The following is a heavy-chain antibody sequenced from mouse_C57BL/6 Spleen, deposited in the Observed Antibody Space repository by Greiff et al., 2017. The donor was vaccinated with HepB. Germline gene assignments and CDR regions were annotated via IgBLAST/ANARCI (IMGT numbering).Heavy chain of an antibody. V-gene: IGHV1-52*01. CDR1: GYTFTSYW. Sequence: QVQLQQPGAELVRPGSSVKLSCKASGYTFTSYWMHWVKQRPIQGLEWIGNIDPSDSETHYNQKFKDKATLTVDKSSSTAYMQLSSLTSEDSAVYYCARREGYYYGSSFDYWGQGTTLTVSS. J-gene: IGHJ2*01. D-gene: IGHD1-1*01. CDR2: IDPSDSET. CDR3: ARREGYYYGSSFDY.